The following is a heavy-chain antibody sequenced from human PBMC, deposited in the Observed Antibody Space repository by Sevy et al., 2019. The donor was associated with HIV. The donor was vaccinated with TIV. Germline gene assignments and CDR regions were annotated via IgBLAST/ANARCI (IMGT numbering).Heavy chain of an antibody. J-gene: IGHJ4*02. CDR2: ISYDGSNK. Sequence: GGSLRLSCAASGFTFSSYAMHWVRQAPGKGLEWVAVISYDGSNKYYADSVKGRFTISRDNSKNTLYLQMNSLRAEDTAVYYCASPRHSSGPNRGGQGPLVTVSS. V-gene: IGHV3-30-3*01. CDR3: ASPRHSSGPNR. CDR1: GFTFSSYA. D-gene: IGHD6-19*01.